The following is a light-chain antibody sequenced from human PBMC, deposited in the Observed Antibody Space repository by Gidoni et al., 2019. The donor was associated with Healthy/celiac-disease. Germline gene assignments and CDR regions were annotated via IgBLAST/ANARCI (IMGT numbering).Light chain of an antibody. CDR3: AAWDDSLSGWV. J-gene: IGLJ3*02. Sequence: QSVLTQPPSPSGPPGQRVTIPCSGSSSNIGSNYVYWYQQLPGTAPKLLIYRNNQRPSGVPDRFSGSKSGTSASLAISGLRSEDEADYYCAAWDDSLSGWVFGGGTKLTVL. V-gene: IGLV1-47*01. CDR1: SSNIGSNY. CDR2: RNN.